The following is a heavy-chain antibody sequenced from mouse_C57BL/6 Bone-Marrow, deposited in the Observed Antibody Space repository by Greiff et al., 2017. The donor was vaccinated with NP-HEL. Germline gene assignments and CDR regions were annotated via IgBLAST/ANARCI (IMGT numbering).Heavy chain of an antibody. CDR1: GYTFTSYW. CDR2: IHPGSGST. D-gene: IGHD4-1*01. V-gene: IGHV1-55*01. J-gene: IGHJ4*01. Sequence: QVQLQQPGAELVKPGASVKMSCKASGYTFTSYWITWVKQRPGQGLEWIGDIHPGSGSTNYNEKFKSKAALTVDTSSSTAYMQLSSLTSEDSAVYYCARPNGYAMDYWGQGTSVTVSS. CDR3: ARPNGYAMDY.